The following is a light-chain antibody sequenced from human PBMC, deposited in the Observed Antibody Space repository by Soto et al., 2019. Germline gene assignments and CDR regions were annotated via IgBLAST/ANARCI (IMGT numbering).Light chain of an antibody. CDR3: AAWNDSPYLWV. CDR1: SYNVGKNL. V-gene: IGLV1-47*01. CDR2: KNN. J-gene: IGLJ3*02. Sequence: QAVLTQPPSASGTPGQRVTISCSGGSYNVGKNLVYWYQQRPGTAPKLIIFKNNQRPSGVPDRFSGSKSGTSASLVISGLQSEDEADYYCAAWNDSPYLWVFGGGTKLTVL.